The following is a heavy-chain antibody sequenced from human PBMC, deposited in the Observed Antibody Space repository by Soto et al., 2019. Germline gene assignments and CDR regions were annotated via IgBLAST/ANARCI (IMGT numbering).Heavy chain of an antibody. CDR1: GGTFSSYT. J-gene: IGHJ5*02. CDR3: PHGRWQESSDGYSGWFDP. Sequence: QVQLVQSGAEVKKPGSSVKVSCKASGGTFSSYTISWVRQAPGQGLEWMGRIIPILGIANYAQKFQGRVTITAYKSTSPAYMELSSLRSEDTAVYYCPHGRWQESSDGYSGWFDPWGQGTLVTVSS. D-gene: IGHD2-15*01. CDR2: IIPILGIA. V-gene: IGHV1-69*02.